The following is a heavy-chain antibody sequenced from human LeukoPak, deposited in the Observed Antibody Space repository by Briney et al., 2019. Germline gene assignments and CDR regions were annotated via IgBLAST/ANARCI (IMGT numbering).Heavy chain of an antibody. J-gene: IGHJ4*02. CDR2: INPNSGGT. V-gene: IGHV1-2*06. Sequence: ASVKVSCKASGYTFTGYYMHRVRQAPGQGLEWMGRINPNSGGTNYAQKFQGRVTMTRDTSISTAYMELSRLRSDDTAVYYCARDRGYSSSWYHIDYWGQGTLVTVSS. CDR1: GYTFTGYY. CDR3: ARDRGYSSSWYHIDY. D-gene: IGHD6-13*01.